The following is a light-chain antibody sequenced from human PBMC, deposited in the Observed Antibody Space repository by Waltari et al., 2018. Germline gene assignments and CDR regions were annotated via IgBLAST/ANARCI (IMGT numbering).Light chain of an antibody. J-gene: IGLJ2*01. CDR1: SSNIGKNA. Sequence: VSQAPRQRVTISCSGSSSNIGKNAVNWYQQLPGKAPKLLIYYDDLLPSGVSDRFSGSKSGTSASLAISGLQSEDEAYYYCAVWDDSLNGVVFGGGTKLTVL. CDR3: AVWDDSLNGVV. V-gene: IGLV1-36*01. CDR2: YDD.